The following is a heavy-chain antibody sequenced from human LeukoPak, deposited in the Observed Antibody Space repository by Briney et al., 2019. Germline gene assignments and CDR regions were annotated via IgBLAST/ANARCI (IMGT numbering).Heavy chain of an antibody. CDR1: GYTFTGYY. Sequence: ASVKVSCKASGYTFTGYYMHWVRQAPGQGLEWMGWINPNSGGTNYARKFQGRVTMTRDTSISTAYMELSRLRSDDTAVYYCARSGGSHRAWFDPWGQGTLVTVSS. CDR3: ARSGGSHRAWFDP. J-gene: IGHJ5*02. V-gene: IGHV1-2*02. D-gene: IGHD1-26*01. CDR2: INPNSGGT.